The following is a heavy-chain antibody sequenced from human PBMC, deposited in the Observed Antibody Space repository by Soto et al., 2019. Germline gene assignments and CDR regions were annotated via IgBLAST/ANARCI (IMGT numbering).Heavy chain of an antibody. Sequence: QVQLVQSGAEVKKPGSSVKVSCKASGGTFSSYAISWVRQAPGQGLEWMGGIIPIFGTANYAQKFQGRVTITADESTSTAYMELSSLRSEDTAVYCCARGLYCGGDCLGAFDIWGQGTMVTVSS. V-gene: IGHV1-69*01. J-gene: IGHJ3*02. CDR2: IIPIFGTA. D-gene: IGHD2-21*02. CDR3: ARGLYCGGDCLGAFDI. CDR1: GGTFSSYA.